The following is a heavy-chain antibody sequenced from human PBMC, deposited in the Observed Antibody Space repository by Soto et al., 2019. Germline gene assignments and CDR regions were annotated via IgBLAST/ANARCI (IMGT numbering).Heavy chain of an antibody. D-gene: IGHD1-7*01. CDR2: IYYSGST. V-gene: IGHV4-39*01. J-gene: IGHJ4*02. CDR1: GGSISSSSYY. Sequence: SETLSLTCTVSGGSISSSSYYWGWIRQPPGKGLEWIGSIYYSGSTYYNPSLKSRVTISVDTSKNQFSLKLSSGTAADTAVYYCARQYNWNYGPYLDYLGQGTLVTVSS. CDR3: ARQYNWNYGPYLDY.